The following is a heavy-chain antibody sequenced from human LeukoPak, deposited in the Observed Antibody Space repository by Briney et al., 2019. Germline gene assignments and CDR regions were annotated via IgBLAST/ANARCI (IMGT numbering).Heavy chain of an antibody. J-gene: IGHJ5*02. Sequence: ASVKVSCRVSGYTLTELSMYWVRQAPGKGLEWMGGFDPEDGETIYAQKFQGRVTMTEDTSTDTAYMELSSLRSEDTAVYYCAKNTGYCSGGSCYGYNWFDPWGQGTLVTVSS. V-gene: IGHV1-24*01. CDR2: FDPEDGET. D-gene: IGHD2-15*01. CDR3: AKNTGYCSGGSCYGYNWFDP. CDR1: GYTLTELS.